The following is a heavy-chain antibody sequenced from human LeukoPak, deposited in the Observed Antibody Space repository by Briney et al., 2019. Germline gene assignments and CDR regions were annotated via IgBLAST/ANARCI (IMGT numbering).Heavy chain of an antibody. CDR3: AKDRDYGDYPSAYYYYMDV. D-gene: IGHD4-17*01. J-gene: IGHJ6*03. CDR2: IRYDGTNK. V-gene: IGHV3-30*02. Sequence: GGSLRLSCAASGFTFSSYGIHWVRQAPGKGLEWGAFIRYDGTNKWYADSVKGRFTISRDNSKNTLYLQMNSLRVEDTAVYHCAKDRDYGDYPSAYYYYMDVWGKGTTVTVAS. CDR1: GFTFSSYG.